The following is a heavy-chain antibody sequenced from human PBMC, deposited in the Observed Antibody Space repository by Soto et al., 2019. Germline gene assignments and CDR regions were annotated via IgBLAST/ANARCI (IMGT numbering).Heavy chain of an antibody. CDR1: GYTFTSYY. Sequence: ASVKVSCKASGYTFTSYYMHWVRQAPGQGLEWMGIINPSGGSTSYAQKFQGRVTMTRDTSTSTVYMELSSLRSGDTAVYYCARFWGSGSYFDYYGRDVWGQGTTVT. V-gene: IGHV1-46*01. J-gene: IGHJ6*02. D-gene: IGHD3-10*01. CDR2: INPSGGST. CDR3: ARFWGSGSYFDYYGRDV.